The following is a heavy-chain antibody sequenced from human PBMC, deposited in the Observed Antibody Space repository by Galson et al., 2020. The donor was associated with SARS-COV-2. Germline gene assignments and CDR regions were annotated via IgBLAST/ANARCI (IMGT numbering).Heavy chain of an antibody. Sequence: GGSLRLSCAASGFTFSTYSMNWVRQAPGQGLEWISYISSSTTTIYYADSVKGRFTISRDNAENSLYLQMNSLRAEDTAVYYCAREGPYSYNSTKSALGDNWGQGTLVTVSS. J-gene: IGHJ4*02. CDR2: ISSSTTTI. D-gene: IGHD3-22*01. V-gene: IGHV3-48*01. CDR3: AREGPYSYNSTKSALGDN. CDR1: GFTFSTYS.